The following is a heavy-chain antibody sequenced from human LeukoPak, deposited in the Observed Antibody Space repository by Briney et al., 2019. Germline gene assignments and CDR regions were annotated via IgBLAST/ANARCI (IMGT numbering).Heavy chain of an antibody. CDR2: INSDGSST. D-gene: IGHD3/OR15-3a*01. CDR3: TRDWTARSNAFDI. Sequence: PGGSLRLSCAASGFTFSIYEMNWVRQAPGKGLVWVSRINSDGSSTNYADSVKGRFTISRDNAKNTLFLQMNSLRAEDTAVYYCTRDWTARSNAFDIWGQGTMVTVSS. J-gene: IGHJ3*02. CDR1: GFTFSIYE. V-gene: IGHV3-74*01.